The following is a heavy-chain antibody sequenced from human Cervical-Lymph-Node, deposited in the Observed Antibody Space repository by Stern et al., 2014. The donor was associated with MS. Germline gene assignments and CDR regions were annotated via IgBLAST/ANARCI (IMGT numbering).Heavy chain of an antibody. D-gene: IGHD6-6*01. Sequence: QVQLVESGPGLVRPSQTLSLTCTVSGGSITSGTYYWTWIRQLPARGLEWIGNIYDSDSSYYNPSLMGRLTISLDTSKNHFSLRLDSVTTADTAVYFCARASSARLGPTYWGRGILVTVSS. J-gene: IGHJ4*02. CDR1: GGSITSGTYY. CDR3: ARASSARLGPTY. CDR2: IYDSDSS. V-gene: IGHV4-31*03.